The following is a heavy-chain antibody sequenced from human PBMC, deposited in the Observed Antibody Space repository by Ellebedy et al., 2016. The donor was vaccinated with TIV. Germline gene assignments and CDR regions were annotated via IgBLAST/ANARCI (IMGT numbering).Heavy chain of an antibody. V-gene: IGHV3-7*03. D-gene: IGHD3-16*01. CDR3: AKDQVGGDGRWVFDI. CDR2: IKQDGTEK. Sequence: GESLKISCAASGFTFSGYWMNWVRQAPGKGLEWVANIKQDGTEKYYADSVKGRVTISRDNAKNSLYLQVNSLRVEDTAVYYCAKDQVGGDGRWVFDIWGQGTMVTVSS. CDR1: GFTFSGYW. J-gene: IGHJ3*02.